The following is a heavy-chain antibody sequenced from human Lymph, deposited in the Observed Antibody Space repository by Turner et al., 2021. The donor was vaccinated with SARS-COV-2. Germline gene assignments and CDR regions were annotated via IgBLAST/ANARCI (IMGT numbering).Heavy chain of an antibody. Sequence: QVQLVESGEGLVLLGGSLRLSFSALGFPSSSYVMHWVRQAPGKGLEWVAVISYDGINKYYADSVKGRFTISRDNSKNTLYLQMNSLRAEDTAVYYCARLGELLLFGLALDYWGQGTLVTVSS. CDR1: GFPSSSYV. CDR3: ARLGELLLFGLALDY. CDR2: ISYDGINK. V-gene: IGHV3-30-3*01. D-gene: IGHD1-26*01. J-gene: IGHJ4*02.